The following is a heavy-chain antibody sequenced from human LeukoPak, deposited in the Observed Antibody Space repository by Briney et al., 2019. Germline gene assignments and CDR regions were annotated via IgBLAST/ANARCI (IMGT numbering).Heavy chain of an antibody. CDR1: GYTFTDYY. CDR2: INPNSGGT. CDR3: ARDSDCSGGSCYGG. V-gene: IGHV1-2*02. D-gene: IGHD2-15*01. J-gene: IGHJ4*02. Sequence: ASVKVSCKASGYTFTDYYIHWVRQAPGQGPDWMGWINPNSGGTNYAQKFQGRVTMTRDTSISTAYMELSRLRSDDTAVYYCARDSDCSGGSCYGGWGQGTLVTVSS.